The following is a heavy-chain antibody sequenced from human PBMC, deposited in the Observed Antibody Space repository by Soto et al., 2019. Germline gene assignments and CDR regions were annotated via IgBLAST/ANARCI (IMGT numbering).Heavy chain of an antibody. CDR2: IYHSGST. J-gene: IGHJ4*02. Sequence: ASETLSLTCAVSGGSISSGGYSWSWIRQPPGKGLEWIGYIYHSGSTYYNPSLKSRVTISVDRSKNQFSLKLSSVTAADTAVYYCARAGAKLGIDYWGQGTLVTVSS. CDR3: ARAGAKLGIDY. CDR1: GGSISSGGYS. D-gene: IGHD7-27*01. V-gene: IGHV4-30-2*01.